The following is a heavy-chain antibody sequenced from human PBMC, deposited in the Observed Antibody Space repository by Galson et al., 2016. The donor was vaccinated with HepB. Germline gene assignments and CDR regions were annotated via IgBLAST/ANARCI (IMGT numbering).Heavy chain of an antibody. CDR3: AREYYGMDV. V-gene: IGHV4-31*03. Sequence: TLSLTCTVSGGSISSGGYYWSWIRQHPGKGLEWIAYIYYSGSTYYNPSLKSRVTISMDTSKNQFSLQLNSVTPEDTAVYYCAREYYGMDVWGQGTTVTVSS. CDR2: IYYSGST. CDR1: GGSISSGGYY. J-gene: IGHJ6*02.